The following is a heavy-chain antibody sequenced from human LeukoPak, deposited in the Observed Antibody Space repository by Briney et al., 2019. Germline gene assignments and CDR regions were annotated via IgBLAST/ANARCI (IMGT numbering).Heavy chain of an antibody. J-gene: IGHJ4*02. CDR3: ASDRGDFGEFNKYYFDY. CDR1: GGTFSSYA. V-gene: IGHV1-69*13. CDR2: IIPIFGTA. Sequence: SVKVSCKASGGTFSSYAISWVRQAPGQGLEWMGGIIPIFGTANYAQKFQGRVTITADESTSTAYMELSSLRSEDTAVYYCASDRGDFGEFNKYYFDYWGQGTLVTVSS. D-gene: IGHD3-10*01.